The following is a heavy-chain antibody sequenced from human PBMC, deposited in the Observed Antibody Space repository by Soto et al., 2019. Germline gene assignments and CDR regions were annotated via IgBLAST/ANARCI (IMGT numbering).Heavy chain of an antibody. J-gene: IGHJ4*02. CDR2: IYHSGST. D-gene: IGHD6-19*01. CDR3: ATEAIAVAGIQYFDY. V-gene: IGHV4-4*02. Sequence: PSETLSLTCAVSSGSISSSNWWSWVRQPPGKGLEWIGEIYHSGSTNYNPSLKSRVTISVDKSKNQFSLKLSSVTAADTAVYYCATEAIAVAGIQYFDYWGQGTLVTVSS. CDR1: SGSISSSNW.